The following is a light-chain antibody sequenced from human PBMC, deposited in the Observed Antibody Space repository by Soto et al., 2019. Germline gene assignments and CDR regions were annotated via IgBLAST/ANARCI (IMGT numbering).Light chain of an antibody. V-gene: IGKV3-20*01. CDR3: HQYGSSPQT. Sequence: EIVMTQSPATLSVSPGERATLSCRASQSVSRSYLAWYQQKPGQAPRLLIYGASTRATGIPDRFSGSASGTDFTLTISRLEPDDFAVYYCHQYGSSPQTFGQGTKVDIK. J-gene: IGKJ1*01. CDR1: QSVSRSY. CDR2: GAS.